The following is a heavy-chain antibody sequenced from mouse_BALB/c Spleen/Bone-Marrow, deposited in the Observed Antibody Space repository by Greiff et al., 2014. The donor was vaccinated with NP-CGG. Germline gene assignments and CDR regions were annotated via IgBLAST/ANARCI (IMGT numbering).Heavy chain of an antibody. J-gene: IGHJ3*01. CDR1: GYTFTNYW. CDR2: INSGGGYI. Sequence: QVQLQQSGAELVGPGTSVKMSCKAAGYTFTNYWIGWVAQRPGHGLEWVGDINSGGGYINYNEKFKGKATLTADTSSSTAYMQLSSLTSEDSAIYYCAREGAYWGQGTLVTVSA. V-gene: IGHV1-63*02. CDR3: AREGAY.